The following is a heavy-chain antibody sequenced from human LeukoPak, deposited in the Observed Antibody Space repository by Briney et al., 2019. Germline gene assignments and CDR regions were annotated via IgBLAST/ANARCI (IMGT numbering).Heavy chain of an antibody. CDR2: IKSRVDGGTT. CDR1: GFTFGNTW. Sequence: PGGSLGLSCTGSGFTFGNTWMNWVRQAPGKGLEWVGRIKSRVDGGTTDYAAPVKGRFSISRGDSKNTVYLQMDSLKMEDTAVYYCSDYGDYRWGQGTLVTVSS. D-gene: IGHD4-17*01. V-gene: IGHV3-15*07. CDR3: SDYGDYR. J-gene: IGHJ5*02.